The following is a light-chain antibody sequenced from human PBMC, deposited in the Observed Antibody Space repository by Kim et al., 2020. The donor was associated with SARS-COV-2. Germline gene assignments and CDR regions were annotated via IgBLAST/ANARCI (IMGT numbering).Light chain of an antibody. V-gene: IGKV3-15*01. CDR1: QSVSSN. J-gene: IGKJ4*01. CDR3: QQYNNWLALT. CDR2: DAS. Sequence: FPGERATLSCRASQSVSSNLVWYQQKPGQAPRVLIYDASTRATGIPARFSGSGSGTEFTLTITSLQSEDFAVYYCQQYNNWLALTFGGGTKVDIK.